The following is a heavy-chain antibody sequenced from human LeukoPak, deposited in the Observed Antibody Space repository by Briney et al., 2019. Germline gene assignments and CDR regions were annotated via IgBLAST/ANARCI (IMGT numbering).Heavy chain of an antibody. D-gene: IGHD6-13*01. CDR3: ARRTKILAARPFDS. CDR1: GGSFSGYY. J-gene: IGHJ5*01. CDR2: LDHSGDT. V-gene: IGHV4-34*01. Sequence: SETLSLNCAVYGGSFSGYYGTWIRQPPGQGLEWIGELDHSGDTYYNPSLNGRVTLSVDRSQNQFSLKLTSVTAADTAVYYCARRTKILAARPFDSWGQGTLLTVSS.